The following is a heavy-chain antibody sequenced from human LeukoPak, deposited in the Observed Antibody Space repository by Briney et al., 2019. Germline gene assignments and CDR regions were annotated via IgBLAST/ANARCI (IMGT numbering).Heavy chain of an antibody. CDR2: IKQGGSEK. Sequence: GGSLRLSCAASGFTFTSYWMSWVRQAPGKGLEWVANIKQGGSEKYYVDSVKGRFTISRDNAKNSLYLQMNSLRAEDTAVYYCARARGVAAPGDYWGQGTLVTVSS. CDR1: GFTFTSYW. CDR3: ARARGVAAPGDY. J-gene: IGHJ4*02. D-gene: IGHD6-19*01. V-gene: IGHV3-7*01.